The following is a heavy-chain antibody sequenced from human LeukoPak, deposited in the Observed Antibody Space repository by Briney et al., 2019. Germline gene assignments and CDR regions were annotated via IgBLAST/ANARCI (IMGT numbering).Heavy chain of an antibody. D-gene: IGHD4-17*01. CDR3: AKVFSIMTTVTTEDFDY. CDR1: GFTFSSYA. CDR2: ISGSGGST. J-gene: IGHJ4*02. V-gene: IGHV3-23*01. Sequence: PGGSLRLSCAASGFTFSSYAMSWVRQAPGKGLEWVSAISGSGGSTYYADSVKGRFTISRDNSKNTLYLQMNSLRAEDTAVYYCAKVFSIMTTVTTEDFDYWGQGTLVTVSS.